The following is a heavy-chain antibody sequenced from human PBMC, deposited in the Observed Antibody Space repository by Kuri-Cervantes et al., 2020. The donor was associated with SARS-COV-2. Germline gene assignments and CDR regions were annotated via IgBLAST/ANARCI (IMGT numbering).Heavy chain of an antibody. D-gene: IGHD6-13*01. Sequence: GESLKISCAASGFTFSHFGMLWVRQAPGKGLEWVAFIRYDGNYKTYADAVKGRFTISRDNSKNTLYLQMDNLRAEDRAVYYCAKDLIAAAGNDYFYMDVWGTGTTVTVSS. J-gene: IGHJ6*03. CDR2: IRYDGNYK. CDR1: GFTFSHFG. V-gene: IGHV3-30*02. CDR3: AKDLIAAAGNDYFYMDV.